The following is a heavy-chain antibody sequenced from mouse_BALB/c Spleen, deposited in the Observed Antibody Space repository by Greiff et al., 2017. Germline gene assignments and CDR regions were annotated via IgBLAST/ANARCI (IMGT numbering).Heavy chain of an antibody. CDR1: GYAFTNYL. CDR2: INPGSGGT. CDR3: ARRTLITTVGDY. Sequence: QVHVKQSGAELVRPGTSVKVSCKASGYAFTNYLIEWVKQRPGQGLEWIGVINPGSGGTNYNEKFKGKATLTADKSSSTAYMQLSSLTSDDSAVYFCARRTLITTVGDYWGQGTTLTVSS. J-gene: IGHJ2*01. V-gene: IGHV1-54*01. D-gene: IGHD1-1*01.